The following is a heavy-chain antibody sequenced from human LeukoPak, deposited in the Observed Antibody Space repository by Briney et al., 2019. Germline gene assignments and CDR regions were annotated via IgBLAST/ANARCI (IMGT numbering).Heavy chain of an antibody. Sequence: GGSLRLSCAASGFTFDDYGMTWVRQAPGKGLEWVSGINWNGGSTGYADSVKGRFTISRDNAKNSLYLQMKSLRAEDTAVYYCASRIGYDWGPGYFDYWGQGTLVTVSS. CDR2: INWNGGST. J-gene: IGHJ4*02. D-gene: IGHD5-12*01. V-gene: IGHV3-20*04. CDR1: GFTFDDYG. CDR3: ASRIGYDWGPGYFDY.